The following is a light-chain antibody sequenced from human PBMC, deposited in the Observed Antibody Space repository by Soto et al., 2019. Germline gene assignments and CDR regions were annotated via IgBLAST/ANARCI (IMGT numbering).Light chain of an antibody. CDR3: ISFTSRFTFV. J-gene: IGLJ1*01. CDR1: RSDVGAYNY. V-gene: IGLV2-14*01. CDR2: EVT. Sequence: QSVLTQPASVSGSPGQSIAISCTGTRSDVGAYNYVSWYQQHPGKAPKLMISEVTNRPSGVSDRFSGSKSGNTASLTISGLQAEDEADYYCISFTSRFTFVFGTGTKVTVL.